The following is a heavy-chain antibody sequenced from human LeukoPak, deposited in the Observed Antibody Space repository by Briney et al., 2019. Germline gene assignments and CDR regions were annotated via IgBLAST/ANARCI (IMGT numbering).Heavy chain of an antibody. CDR2: ISWNSGII. CDR3: VKDRSATMITIREFDY. D-gene: IGHD3-16*01. Sequence: GGSLRLSCTASGFTFDDFAIHWVRQAPGKGLEWVAGISWNSGIIVYVDSVKGRFTISRDNAKNSLYLQMNSLRGEDTALYYCVKDRSATMITIREFDYWGQGTLVTVSS. V-gene: IGHV3-9*01. CDR1: GFTFDDFA. J-gene: IGHJ4*02.